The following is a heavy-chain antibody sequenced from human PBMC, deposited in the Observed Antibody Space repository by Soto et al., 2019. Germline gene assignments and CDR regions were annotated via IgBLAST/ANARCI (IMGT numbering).Heavy chain of an antibody. V-gene: IGHV3-23*01. D-gene: IGHD3-10*01. CDR2: ISGGGDAT. J-gene: IGHJ2*01. CDR3: ARKVSGSTGRPDLWYFDL. Sequence: EVQLLDSGGGLVQPGGSLRLSCAASGFTFSGYALTWVRQAPGKGLEWVSAISGGGDATFYVDSVKGRFTISRDNSKNTLYLQMNPLRAEATAVYYCARKVSGSTGRPDLWYFDLWGRGTLVTVSS. CDR1: GFTFSGYA.